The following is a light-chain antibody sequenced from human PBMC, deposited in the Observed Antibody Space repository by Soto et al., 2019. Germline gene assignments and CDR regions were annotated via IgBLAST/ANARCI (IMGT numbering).Light chain of an antibody. Sequence: EIVLRQSPGTLSLSPGDRATLSCRASLTVSSSYLAWYQQKPGQSPRLLIYDASTRATGIPDRFSGSGSGTDLTLTISRLEPEDFAVYYCHQYDTSRTTFGQGTKV. J-gene: IGKJ1*01. CDR2: DAS. CDR1: LTVSSSY. CDR3: HQYDTSRTT. V-gene: IGKV3-20*01.